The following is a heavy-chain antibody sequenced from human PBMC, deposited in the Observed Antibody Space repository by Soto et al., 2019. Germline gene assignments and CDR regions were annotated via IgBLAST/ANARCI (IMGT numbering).Heavy chain of an antibody. Sequence: EVQLVESGGGLVQPGGSLRLSCAASGFIFSTYSMNWVRQAPGKGLEWVSYISSGSSTIYNADSVKGRFTISRDNAKNSLYLQLNSLREEDRAVYYCARRSGVYLFDLWGQGTLVTVSS. D-gene: IGHD3-3*01. J-gene: IGHJ4*02. V-gene: IGHV3-48*02. CDR1: GFIFSTYS. CDR3: ARRSGVYLFDL. CDR2: ISSGSSTI.